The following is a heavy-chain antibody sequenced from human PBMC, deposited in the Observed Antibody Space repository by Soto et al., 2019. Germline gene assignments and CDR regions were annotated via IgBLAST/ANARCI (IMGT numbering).Heavy chain of an antibody. CDR2: IRYDGSNK. D-gene: IGHD6-19*01. J-gene: IGHJ4*02. CDR3: AREAPVAVATQIMHFDY. V-gene: IGHV3-33*01. Sequence: PGWSLGLSCAVSGFTFNSYGMHWVRQAPGKGLEWVEVIRYDGSNKYYADSVKGRFTISRDNSKNTLYLQMNSLRAEDTAVYYCAREAPVAVATQIMHFDYWGQGTLVTVSS. CDR1: GFTFNSYG.